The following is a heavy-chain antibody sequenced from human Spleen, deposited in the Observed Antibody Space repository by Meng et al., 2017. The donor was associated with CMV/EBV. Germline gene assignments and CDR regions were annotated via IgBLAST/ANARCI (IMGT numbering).Heavy chain of an antibody. J-gene: IGHJ4*02. Sequence: GESLKISCAASGFTFSSYEMNWVRQAPGKGLEWVSYISSSGSTRYYADSVEGRFTISRDNAKNSLYLHMNSLTAADTAVYFCARGGHSSSWYLAYWGQGTVVTVSS. CDR3: ARGGHSSSWYLAY. CDR2: ISSSGSTR. CDR1: GFTFSSYE. D-gene: IGHD6-13*01. V-gene: IGHV3-48*03.